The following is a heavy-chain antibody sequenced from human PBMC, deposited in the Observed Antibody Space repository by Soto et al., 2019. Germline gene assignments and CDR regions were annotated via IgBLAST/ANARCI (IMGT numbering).Heavy chain of an antibody. CDR2: IYYSGST. J-gene: IGHJ4*02. CDR1: GGSISSGGYY. V-gene: IGHV4-31*01. D-gene: IGHD5-12*01. Sequence: QVQLQESGPGLVKPSQTLSLTCTVSGGSISSGGYYWSWIRQHPGKGLEWIGYIYYSGSTYHNPSLKTPVTISADTSKTQLSLKLTSVTAADTAIYYCARTPTNWGQGTLVTVSS. CDR3: ARTPTN.